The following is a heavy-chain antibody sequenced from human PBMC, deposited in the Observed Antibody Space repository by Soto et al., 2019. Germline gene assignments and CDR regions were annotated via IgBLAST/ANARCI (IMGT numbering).Heavy chain of an antibody. Sequence: QVQLVQSGAEVKKPGSSVKVSCKASGGTFRYFIVSWVRQAPGQGLEWMGRINPILGIANYAQKFQDRVTITADKSTSTAYLELSRMRSEDTAVYYCARAPQQYTSGPQPPAYWGQGTLVTVSS. CDR3: ARAPQQYTSGPQPPAY. CDR1: GGTFRYFI. CDR2: INPILGIA. V-gene: IGHV1-69*02. D-gene: IGHD5-18*01. J-gene: IGHJ4*02.